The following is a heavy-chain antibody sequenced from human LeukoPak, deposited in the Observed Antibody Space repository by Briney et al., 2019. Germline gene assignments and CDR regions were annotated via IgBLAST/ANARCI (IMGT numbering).Heavy chain of an antibody. D-gene: IGHD2-15*01. CDR2: IQSDGSKT. Sequence: PGGSLRLSCAASGFSFSNYGMHWVRQAPGKGLEWVALIQSDGSKTYSADSVKGQFTISRDNPRNTLYLQMNRLRPEDTAVYYCAKRYCKSATCRSDMDAWGQGTTVTVSS. CDR3: AKRYCKSATCRSDMDA. J-gene: IGHJ6*02. CDR1: GFSFSNYG. V-gene: IGHV3-30*02.